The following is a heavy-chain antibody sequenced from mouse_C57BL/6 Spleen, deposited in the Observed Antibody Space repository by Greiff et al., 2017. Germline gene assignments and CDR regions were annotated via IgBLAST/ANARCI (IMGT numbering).Heavy chain of an antibody. J-gene: IGHJ4*01. CDR3: ARQRDYDDAVYAMDY. CDR2: ISNGGGST. V-gene: IGHV5-12*01. Sequence: EVKLVESGGGLVQPGGSLKLSCAASGFTFSDYYMYWVRQTPEQRLEWVAYISNGGGSTYYPDTVKGRFTISRDNAKNTLYLQMSRLKSEDTAMYYCARQRDYDDAVYAMDYWGQGTSVTVSS. D-gene: IGHD2-4*01. CDR1: GFTFSDYY.